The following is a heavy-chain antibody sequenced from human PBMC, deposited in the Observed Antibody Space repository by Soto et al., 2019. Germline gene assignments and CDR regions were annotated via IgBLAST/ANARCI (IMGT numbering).Heavy chain of an antibody. Sequence: SETLSLTCAVSGGSISSGCYSWSWIRQPPGKGLEWIGYIHHNGNTYYNPSLKSRVSISVDRSKNQFSLRLISVTAADTAKYFCAREGNLGRWLQPLDFWGQGTLVTVSS. CDR1: GGSISSGCYS. J-gene: IGHJ4*02. D-gene: IGHD5-12*01. CDR2: IHHNGNT. V-gene: IGHV4-61*01. CDR3: AREGNLGRWLQPLDF.